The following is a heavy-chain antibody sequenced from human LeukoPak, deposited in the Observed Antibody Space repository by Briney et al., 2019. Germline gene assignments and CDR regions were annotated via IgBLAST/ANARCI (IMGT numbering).Heavy chain of an antibody. CDR2: MNTKTGNP. CDR3: ARDIDWLDP. J-gene: IGHJ5*02. V-gene: IGHV7-4-1*02. CDR1: GYTLTDYA. D-gene: IGHD3-16*02. Sequence: ASVKVSCKASGYTLTDYALHWVRQAPGQGLEWMGWMNTKTGNPTYVQDFTGRFVFSLDTSVNTAYLQISSLKAEDTAVYYCARDIDWLDPWGQGTLVTVSS.